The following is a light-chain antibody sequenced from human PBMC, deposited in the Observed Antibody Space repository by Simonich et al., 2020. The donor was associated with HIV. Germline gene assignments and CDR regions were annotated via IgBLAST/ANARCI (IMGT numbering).Light chain of an antibody. CDR2: AAS. CDR1: QSISSY. Sequence: DIQMTQSPSSLSASVGDRVTITCRASQSISSYLNWYQQKPGKAPKLLIYAASSLQSGVPSRFSGSGSGTDFTLTISSLQPEDFATYYCQQYNNYRTFGQGTKVEIK. CDR3: QQYNNYRT. V-gene: IGKV1-39*01. J-gene: IGKJ1*01.